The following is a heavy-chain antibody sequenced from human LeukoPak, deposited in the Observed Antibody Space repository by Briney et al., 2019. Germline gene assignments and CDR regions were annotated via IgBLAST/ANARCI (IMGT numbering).Heavy chain of an antibody. CDR2: IRGSDGST. V-gene: IGHV3-23*01. CDR1: GFPFSTYA. Sequence: GGSLRLSCAASGFPFSTYAMSWVRQAPGKGLEWVSSIRGSDGSTYYADSVEGRFTISRDNTRNTLYLQMNSLRDEDTGVYYCAIMHGYYDGSGFWVQWGQGTLVTVSS. J-gene: IGHJ4*02. D-gene: IGHD3-22*01. CDR3: AIMHGYYDGSGFWVQ.